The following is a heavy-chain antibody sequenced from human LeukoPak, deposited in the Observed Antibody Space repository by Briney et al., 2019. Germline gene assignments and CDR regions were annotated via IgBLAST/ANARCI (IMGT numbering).Heavy chain of an antibody. J-gene: IGHJ3*02. CDR2: IRYDGSDK. D-gene: IGHD3-22*01. Sequence: GGSLRLSCAASGFTFSNYGIHWVRQAPGKGLEWVAFIRYDGSDKYYADSVKGRFTISRDNSKNTLYLQMNSLRSEDTAVYYCATGTFSVVITDRGAFDIWGQGTMVTVSS. CDR3: ATGTFSVVITDRGAFDI. CDR1: GFTFSNYG. V-gene: IGHV3-30*02.